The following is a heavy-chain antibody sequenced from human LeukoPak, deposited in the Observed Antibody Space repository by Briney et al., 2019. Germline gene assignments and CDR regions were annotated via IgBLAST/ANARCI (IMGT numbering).Heavy chain of an antibody. CDR3: ARDMKRSRARWENLGFDP. CDR2: INPNSGGT. D-gene: IGHD1-26*01. Sequence: ASVKVSCKAFGYTFTSYYMHWVRQAPGQGLEWMGWINPNSGGTNYAQKFQGRVTMTRDTSISTAYMELSRLRSDDTAVYYCARDMKRSRARWENLGFDPWGQGTLVTVSS. V-gene: IGHV1-2*02. J-gene: IGHJ5*02. CDR1: GYTFTSYY.